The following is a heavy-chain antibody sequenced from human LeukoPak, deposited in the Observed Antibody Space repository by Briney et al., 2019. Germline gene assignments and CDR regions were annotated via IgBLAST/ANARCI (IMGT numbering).Heavy chain of an antibody. CDR1: GFTFSNAW. V-gene: IGHV3-15*01. CDR2: IKSKTDGGTT. J-gene: IGHJ4*02. CDR3: ITGRYSSGWTIDY. Sequence: PGGSLRLSCAASGFTFSNAWMTWVRQAPGKGLEWVGRIKSKTDGGTTDYAAPVKGRFTISRDDSKNTLYLQMNSLKTEDTAVYYCITGRYSSGWTIDYWGQGTLVTVSS. D-gene: IGHD6-25*01.